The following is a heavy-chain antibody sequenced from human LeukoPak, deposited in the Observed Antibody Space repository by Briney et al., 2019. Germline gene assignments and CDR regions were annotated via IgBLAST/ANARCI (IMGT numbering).Heavy chain of an antibody. CDR2: IYYSGSI. V-gene: IGHV4-59*01. CDR3: ARDLGYCSSTSCYPWFDP. Sequence: SETLSLTCTVSGGSISSYYWSWIRQPPGKGLEWIGYIYYSGSINYNPSLKSRATISVDTSKNQFSLKLSSVTAADTAVYYCARDLGYCSSTSCYPWFDPWGQGTLVTVSS. D-gene: IGHD2-2*01. CDR1: GGSISSYY. J-gene: IGHJ5*02.